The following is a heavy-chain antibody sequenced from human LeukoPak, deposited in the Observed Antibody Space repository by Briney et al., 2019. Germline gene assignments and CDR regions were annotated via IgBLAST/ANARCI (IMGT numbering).Heavy chain of an antibody. CDR2: MNPNSGNT. J-gene: IGHJ4*02. V-gene: IGHV1-8*01. Sequence: ASVKVSCKASGYTFTSYDINWVRQATGQGLEWMGWMNPNSGNTGYAQKVQGRVTMTRNTSISTAYMELGSLRSEDTAVYYCARGPIYGSGSFFKLWGQGTLVTVSS. CDR1: GYTFTSYD. D-gene: IGHD3-10*01. CDR3: ARGPIYGSGSFFKL.